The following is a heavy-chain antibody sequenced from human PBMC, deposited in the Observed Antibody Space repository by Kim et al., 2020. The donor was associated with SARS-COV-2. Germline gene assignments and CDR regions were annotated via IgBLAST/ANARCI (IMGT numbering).Heavy chain of an antibody. Sequence: SETLSLTCAVSGGSISSSNWWRWVRQPPGKGLEWFGVLYYSGSTNYNSSLKSRVTISVDKSKNQFSLKLNTVTAADTAVYYCSRGVDYGGISRPYDCWGQETLVTASS. J-gene: IGHJ4*02. D-gene: IGHD4-17*01. CDR1: GGSISSSNW. CDR3: SRGVDYGGISRPYDC. V-gene: IGHV4-4*02. CDR2: LYYSGST.